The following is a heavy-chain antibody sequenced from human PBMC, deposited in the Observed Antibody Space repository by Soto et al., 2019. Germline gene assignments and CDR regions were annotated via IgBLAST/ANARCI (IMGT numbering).Heavy chain of an antibody. CDR2: IYYSGST. V-gene: IGHV4-59*01. CDR1: GGSISSYY. CDR3: ARRYGGNFDY. J-gene: IGHJ4*02. D-gene: IGHD1-26*01. Sequence: SETLSLTCTVSGGSISSYYWSWIRQPPGKGLEWIGYIYYSGSTNYNPFLKSRVTISVDRSKNQFSLKLSSVTAADTAVYYCARRYGGNFDYWGQGTLVTVSS.